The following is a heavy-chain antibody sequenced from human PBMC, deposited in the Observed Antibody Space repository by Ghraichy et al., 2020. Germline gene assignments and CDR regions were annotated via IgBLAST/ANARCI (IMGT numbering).Heavy chain of an antibody. CDR2: ISSSSTYI. Sequence: GGSLRLSCAASAFTFSSYSMNWVRQAPGKGLEWVSSISSSSTYIYYADSVKGRFTISRDNAKNSLCLQMNSLRAEDTAVYYCARGQREYLLLGQNYYSYGMDVWGQGTTVTVSS. D-gene: IGHD2-2*01. CDR3: ARGQREYLLLGQNYYSYGMDV. J-gene: IGHJ6*02. V-gene: IGHV3-21*06. CDR1: AFTFSSYS.